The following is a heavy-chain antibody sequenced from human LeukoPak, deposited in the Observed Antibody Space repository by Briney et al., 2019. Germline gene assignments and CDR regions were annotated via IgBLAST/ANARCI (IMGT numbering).Heavy chain of an antibody. V-gene: IGHV4-31*03. Sequence: PSETLSLICTVSGGSISSGGYYWSWIRQHPGKGLEWIGYIYYSGSTYYNPSLKSRVTISVDTSKNQFSLKLSSVTAADTAVYYCARANYGRGEGFDWFDPWGQGTLVTVSS. CDR2: IYYSGST. CDR3: ARANYGRGEGFDWFDP. D-gene: IGHD3-10*01. J-gene: IGHJ5*02. CDR1: GGSISSGGYY.